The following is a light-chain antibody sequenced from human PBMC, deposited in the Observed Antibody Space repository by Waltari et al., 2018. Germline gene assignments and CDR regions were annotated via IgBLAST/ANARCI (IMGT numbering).Light chain of an antibody. CDR3: QQRSNWVT. CDR1: QGVSSS. Sequence: IVLTQSPPTLSLSPGERATLSCGASQGVSSSLAWYQQKPGQAPRLLIYDASNRATGIPARFSGSGSGTDFTLTISSLEPEDFAVYYCQQRSNWVTFGPGTKVDIK. J-gene: IGKJ3*01. V-gene: IGKV3-11*01. CDR2: DAS.